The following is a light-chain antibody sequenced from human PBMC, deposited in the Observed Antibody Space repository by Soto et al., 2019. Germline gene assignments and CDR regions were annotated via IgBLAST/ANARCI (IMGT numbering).Light chain of an antibody. V-gene: IGKV3-11*01. Sequence: VLTQSPAPLSLSPGERATLSCRSSENVRTFVDWYQQKPGRAPRLLIYGASNRATDIPARFSGSGSGTDFTLTISNLEPEDFAVYYCQQHSHWPPWTFGQGTKVDIK. CDR2: GAS. J-gene: IGKJ1*01. CDR1: ENVRTF. CDR3: QQHSHWPPWT.